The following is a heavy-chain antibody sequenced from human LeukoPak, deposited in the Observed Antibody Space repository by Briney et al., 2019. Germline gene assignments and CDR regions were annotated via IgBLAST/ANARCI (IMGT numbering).Heavy chain of an antibody. D-gene: IGHD6-19*01. CDR2: INPNSGST. V-gene: IGHV1-2*02. Sequence: ASVKVSCKASGYTFTGYYMHWVRQAPGQGLEWMGWINPNSGSTNYVQKFQGRVTMTRDTSISTAYMELSRLRSDDTAVYYCARDLDIAVAGYFDYWGQGTLVTVSS. J-gene: IGHJ4*02. CDR1: GYTFTGYY. CDR3: ARDLDIAVAGYFDY.